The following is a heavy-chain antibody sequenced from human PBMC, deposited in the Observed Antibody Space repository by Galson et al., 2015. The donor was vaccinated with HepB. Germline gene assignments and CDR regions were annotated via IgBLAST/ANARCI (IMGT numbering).Heavy chain of an antibody. D-gene: IGHD6-19*01. Sequence: CAISGDSVSSNGGGWNWIRQSPSRGLEWLGRIYYRSKWYSDYAPSVKSRVIINPDISNNQFSLQLNSVTPEDTAIYYCARGGLVRGSDWTRYYYYYMDVWGEGTTVTVSS. CDR3: ARGGLVRGSDWTRYYYYYMDV. CDR1: GDSVSSNGGG. J-gene: IGHJ6*03. V-gene: IGHV6-1*01. CDR2: IYYRSKWYS.